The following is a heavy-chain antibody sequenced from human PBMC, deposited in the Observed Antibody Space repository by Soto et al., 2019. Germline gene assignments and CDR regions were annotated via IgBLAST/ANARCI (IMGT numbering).Heavy chain of an antibody. V-gene: IGHV3-23*01. Sequence: ETLSLTCSVSGGSISSSSHYWGWIRQAPGKGLEWVSVISTSGDRPDYADSVKGRFAISRDNYNNMLYLQMNSLRVEDTAIYYCAFRGTFHSHYWGHGTPVTVSS. J-gene: IGHJ4*01. CDR2: ISTSGDRP. CDR1: GGSISSSSHY. D-gene: IGHD3-16*01. CDR3: AFRGTFHSHY.